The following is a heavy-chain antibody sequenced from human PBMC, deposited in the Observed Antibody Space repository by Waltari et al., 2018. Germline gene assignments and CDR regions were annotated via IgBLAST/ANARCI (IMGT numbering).Heavy chain of an antibody. CDR3: ARCMITMLSLDYYYMDV. Sequence: QVQLVQSGAEVKKPGSSVKVSCKASGGTFSSYDISWVRQAPGQGLEWMGGIIPIFGTANYAQKFQGRVTITADESTSTAYMELSSLRSEDTAVYYCARCMITMLSLDYYYMDVWGKGTTVTISS. CDR2: IIPIFGTA. D-gene: IGHD3-10*02. V-gene: IGHV1-69*12. CDR1: GGTFSSYD. J-gene: IGHJ6*03.